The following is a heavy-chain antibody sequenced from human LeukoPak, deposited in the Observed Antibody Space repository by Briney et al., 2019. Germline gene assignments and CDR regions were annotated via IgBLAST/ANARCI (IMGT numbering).Heavy chain of an antibody. Sequence: GGSLRLSCAASGFTFSSYGMHWVRQAPGKGLEWVAVIWYDGSNKYYADSVKGRFTISRDNSKNTLYLRMNSLRAEDTAVYYCAKDYSGYDLFDYWGQGTLVTVSS. CDR2: IWYDGSNK. V-gene: IGHV3-33*06. CDR3: AKDYSGYDLFDY. D-gene: IGHD5-12*01. CDR1: GFTFSSYG. J-gene: IGHJ4*02.